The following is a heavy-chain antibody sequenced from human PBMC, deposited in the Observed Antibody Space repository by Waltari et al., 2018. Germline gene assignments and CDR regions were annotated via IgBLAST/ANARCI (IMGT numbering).Heavy chain of an antibody. J-gene: IGHJ4*02. CDR2: ISSGSSYV. V-gene: IGHV3-21*02. Sequence: EVQLVESGGGLVKPGGSLRLSCAASEFIFSNSVLSWVRQAPGKGLEWGSSISSGSSYVYYADSVKGRFSISRDNAKNSLYLQMNSLRAEDTAVYYCARAHGAAARLDFDYWGQGTLVTVSS. D-gene: IGHD6-25*01. CDR1: EFIFSNSV. CDR3: ARAHGAAARLDFDY.